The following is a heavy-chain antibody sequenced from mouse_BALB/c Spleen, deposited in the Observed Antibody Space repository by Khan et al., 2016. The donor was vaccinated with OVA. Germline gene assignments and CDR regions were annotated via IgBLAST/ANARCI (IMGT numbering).Heavy chain of an antibody. V-gene: IGHV5-6*01. CDR3: AVHLTRSFAY. D-gene: IGHD1-3*01. CDR2: ISSGGDYT. J-gene: IGHJ3*01. CDR1: GFTFSSYS. Sequence: EVQLVESGGDLVKPGGSLKLSCAASGFTFSSYSMSWVRQTPDKRLEWVASISSGGDYTYYPDSVKGRFTISRDNAKNTLYLQMSDLKSEDTAMDYCAVHLTRSFAYWGQGTLVTVSA.